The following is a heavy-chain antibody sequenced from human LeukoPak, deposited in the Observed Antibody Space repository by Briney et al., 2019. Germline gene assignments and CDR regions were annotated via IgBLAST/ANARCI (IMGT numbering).Heavy chain of an antibody. V-gene: IGHV3-33*01. Sequence: GRSLRLSCAASGFTFSNYGMHWVRQAPGKGLEWVAVIWYDGSNKYCADSVKGRFTISRDNSKNTLYLQINSLRAEDTPMYYCARELPPVVNYRFDHWGQGTLVTVSS. CDR1: GFTFSNYG. D-gene: IGHD1-7*01. CDR2: IWYDGSNK. J-gene: IGHJ5*02. CDR3: ARELPPVVNYRFDH.